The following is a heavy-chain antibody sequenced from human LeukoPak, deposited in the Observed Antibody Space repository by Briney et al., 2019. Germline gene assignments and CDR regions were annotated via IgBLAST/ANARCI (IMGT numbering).Heavy chain of an antibody. V-gene: IGHV3-7*01. CDR1: GFTFSDYW. CDR2: VKQDGSEK. CDR3: ARPTTVGSLFDY. J-gene: IGHJ4*02. Sequence: GGSLRLSCAASGFTFSDYWMSWVRQAPGKGLEWVANVKQDGSEKFYVDSVKGRFTISRDNTKNSLYLQMNSVRVEDTAVYYCARPTTVGSLFDYWGQGTLVTVSS. D-gene: IGHD4-17*01.